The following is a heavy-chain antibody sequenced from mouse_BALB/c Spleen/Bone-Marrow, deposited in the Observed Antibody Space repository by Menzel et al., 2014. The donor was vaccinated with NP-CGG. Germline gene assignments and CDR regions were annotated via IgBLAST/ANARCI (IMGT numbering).Heavy chain of an antibody. CDR2: INPGSGGT. V-gene: IGHV1-54*03. J-gene: IGHJ4*01. Sequence: LQESGAELVRPGTSVKVSRKASRYAFTNYLIEWVKQRPGQGLELIGVINPGSGGTNYNEKFKDKATLTTDKSSSTAYMQLSSLTSDDSAVYFCAREENSYYYAMDYWGQGTSVTVSS. CDR3: AREENSYYYAMDY. CDR1: RYAFTNYL.